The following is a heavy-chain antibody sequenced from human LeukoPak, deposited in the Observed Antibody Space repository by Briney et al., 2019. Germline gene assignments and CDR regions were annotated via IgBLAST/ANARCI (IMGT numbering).Heavy chain of an antibody. CDR1: GFTFNSYT. Sequence: GGSLRLSCAASGFTFNSYTMNWVRQAPGKGLEWISCISRTGTTIYYADSVKGRFTISRDNAKNSLYLQMNSLRSEDTGLYFCARGGSYGLGYYYYYMDVWGKGTTVTVSS. V-gene: IGHV3-48*01. CDR3: ARGGSYGLGYYYYYMDV. J-gene: IGHJ6*03. D-gene: IGHD5-18*01. CDR2: ISRTGTTI.